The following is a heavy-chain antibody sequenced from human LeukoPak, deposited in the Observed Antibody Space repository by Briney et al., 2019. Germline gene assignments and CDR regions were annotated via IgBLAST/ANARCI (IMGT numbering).Heavy chain of an antibody. CDR3: ARGVVVRGGNYYYMDV. Sequence: ASVKVSCKASGYTFTSYYMHWVRQAPGQGLEWMGIINPSGGSTSYAQKFQGRVTMTKDMSTSTVYMELSSLRSEDTAVYYCARGVVVRGGNYYYMDVWGKGTTVTISS. CDR2: INPSGGST. D-gene: IGHD3-10*01. V-gene: IGHV1-46*01. CDR1: GYTFTSYY. J-gene: IGHJ6*03.